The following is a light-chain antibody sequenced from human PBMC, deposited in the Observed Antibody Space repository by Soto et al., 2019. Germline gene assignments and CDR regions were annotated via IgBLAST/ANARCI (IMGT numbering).Light chain of an antibody. CDR2: GAS. CDR1: QSISSSF. J-gene: IGKJ3*01. CDR3: QQYGNSPT. Sequence: EIVLTQSPGTLSLSPGERAILSCRASQSISSSFLAWFQQKPGQAPRLLIYGASIRATGIPDRFSGSGSGTDFTLTISRLEPEDFAVYHCQQYGNSPTFGPGTKVDIK. V-gene: IGKV3-20*01.